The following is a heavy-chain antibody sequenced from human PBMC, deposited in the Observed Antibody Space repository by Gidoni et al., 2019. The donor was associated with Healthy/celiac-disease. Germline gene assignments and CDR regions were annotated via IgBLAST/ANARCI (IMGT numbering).Heavy chain of an antibody. Sequence: QVQLVQSGAEVQKPGASVKVSCKASGYTFTGYYMHWVRQDHGQGLAWMGWINPNSGGTNYAQKFQGRVTMTRDKSIRTAYMELSRLRSDDTAVYYCASLRAAEGDYWGQGTLVTVSS. CDR1: GYTFTGYY. D-gene: IGHD6-13*01. CDR2: INPNSGGT. V-gene: IGHV1-2*02. CDR3: ASLRAAEGDY. J-gene: IGHJ4*02.